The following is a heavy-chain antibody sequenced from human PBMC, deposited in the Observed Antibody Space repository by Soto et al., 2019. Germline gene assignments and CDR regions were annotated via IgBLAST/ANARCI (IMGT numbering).Heavy chain of an antibody. D-gene: IGHD1-1*01. CDR3: ARISGRRHDFDV. CDR2: IRPFNGDK. J-gene: IGHJ3*01. CDR1: NNLFGALG. V-gene: IGHV1-18*01. Sequence: VRLLHLGPGVKNLGPPGKASFRASNNLFGALGTSWGRQAPGQGLEWREWIRPFNGDKHYAEKFQDRVTMSADKSTNTAYMEVRCLTTHDTAVYYCARISGRRHDFDVWGEGTVVTVSS.